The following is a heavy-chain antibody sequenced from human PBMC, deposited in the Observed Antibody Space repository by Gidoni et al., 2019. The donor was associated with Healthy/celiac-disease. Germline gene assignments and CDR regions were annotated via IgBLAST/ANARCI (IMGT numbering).Heavy chain of an antibody. J-gene: IGHJ4*02. CDR1: GFPFSNAW. CDR2: IKSKTDGGTT. V-gene: IGHV3-15*01. CDR3: STDQGYDFWSGYKGYFDY. D-gene: IGHD3-3*01. Sequence: EVQLVESGGGLVKPGGSLRLSCAASGFPFSNAWMRWVSQAPGKGLEWVGRIKSKTDGGTTDYAAPVKGRFTISRDDAKNTLYLQMNSMKTEDTAVYYCSTDQGYDFWSGYKGYFDYWGQGTLVTVSS.